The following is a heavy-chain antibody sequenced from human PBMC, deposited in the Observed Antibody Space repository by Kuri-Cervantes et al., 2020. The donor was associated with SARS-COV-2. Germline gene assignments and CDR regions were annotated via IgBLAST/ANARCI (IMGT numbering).Heavy chain of an antibody. J-gene: IGHJ6*03. CDR2: MNPNSGNT. V-gene: IGHV1-8*02. CDR1: GGTFSSYA. CDR3: ARGYGDYLGFYYYYMDV. D-gene: IGHD4-17*01. Sequence: ASVKVSCKASGGTFSSYAVTWVRQAPGQGLEWMGWMNPNSGNTGYAQKFQGRVTMTRNTSVSTAYMELSSLRSEDTAVYYCARGYGDYLGFYYYYMDVWGKGTTVTVSS.